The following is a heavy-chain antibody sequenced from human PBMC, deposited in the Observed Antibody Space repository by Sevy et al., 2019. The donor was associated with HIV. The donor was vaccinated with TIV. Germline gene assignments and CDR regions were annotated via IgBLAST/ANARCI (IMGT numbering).Heavy chain of an antibody. CDR2: ISSDGVST. J-gene: IGHJ6*02. CDR1: GFSFSNSA. V-gene: IGHV3-64D*06. D-gene: IGHD3-3*01. CDR3: VKDPDYNFWRGDYGMDV. Sequence: GWSLRLSCSGSGFSFSNSAMNWVRQTPGKGLKYVSAISSDGVSTYYTDSVRGRFTISRDNSKNTVYLQMSRLRVEDTAVYYCVKDPDYNFWRGDYGMDVWGQGTTVTVSS.